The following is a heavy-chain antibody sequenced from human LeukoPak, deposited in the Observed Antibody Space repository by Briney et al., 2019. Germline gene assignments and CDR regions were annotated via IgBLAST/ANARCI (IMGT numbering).Heavy chain of an antibody. CDR3: ATGGSEYRSDWFDS. D-gene: IGHD5-18*01. Sequence: GGSLRLSCAASGFTFSTSWMSWVRQAPGRGLEWLSYLTRTSSATWYADSVKGRFTIFRDNAKSSLYLQMNSLRVEDTAVYYCATGGSEYRSDWFDSWGQGTLVNVAS. CDR1: GFTFSTSW. CDR2: LTRTSSAT. V-gene: IGHV3-48*01. J-gene: IGHJ5*01.